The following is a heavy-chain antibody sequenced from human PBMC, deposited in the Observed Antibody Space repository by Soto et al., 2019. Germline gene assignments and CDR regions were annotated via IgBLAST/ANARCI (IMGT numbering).Heavy chain of an antibody. CDR2: INHSGST. V-gene: IGHV4-34*01. CDR3: ARGGRIVLMVYAIKGEFDY. D-gene: IGHD2-8*01. CDR1: GGSFSGYY. J-gene: IGHJ4*02. Sequence: SETLSLTCAVYGGSFSGYYWSWIRQPPGKGLEWIGEINHSGSTNYNPSLKSRVTISVDTSKNQFSLKLSSVTAADTAVYYCARGGRIVLMVYAIKGEFDYWGQGTLVTISS.